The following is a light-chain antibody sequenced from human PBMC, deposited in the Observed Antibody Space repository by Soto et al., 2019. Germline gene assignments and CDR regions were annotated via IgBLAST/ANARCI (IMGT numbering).Light chain of an antibody. Sequence: QSVLTQHASVSGSPGQSITISCTGTRGDVGAFNYVSWYQLRPGKAPKLVIYEVNSRPSGISSRFSGSKSGNTASLSISGLQAEDEGDYYCASYSTGDTLYVFGSGTKVTVL. J-gene: IGLJ1*01. CDR1: RGDVGAFNY. V-gene: IGLV2-14*01. CDR2: EVN. CDR3: ASYSTGDTLYV.